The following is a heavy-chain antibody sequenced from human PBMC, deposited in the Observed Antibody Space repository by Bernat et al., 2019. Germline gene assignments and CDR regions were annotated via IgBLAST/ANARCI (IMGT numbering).Heavy chain of an antibody. CDR3: ARDSVDLYYFDY. D-gene: IGHD5-12*01. CDR1: GFTFSSYG. V-gene: IGHV3-33*01. Sequence: QVQLVESGGGVVQPGRSLRLSCAASGFTFSSYGMHWVRQAPGKGLEWVAVIWYDGSNKYYADSVKGRFTISRDNSKNTRYLQMNSLRAEDTAVYYCARDSVDLYYFDYWGQGTLVTVSS. J-gene: IGHJ4*02. CDR2: IWYDGSNK.